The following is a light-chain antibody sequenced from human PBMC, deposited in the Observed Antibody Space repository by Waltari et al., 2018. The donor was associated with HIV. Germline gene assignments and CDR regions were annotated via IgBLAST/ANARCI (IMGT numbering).Light chain of an antibody. CDR2: VKN. J-gene: IGLJ2*01. Sequence: SSEVTQDPAVSVALRQTVRITCQGDSIRNYHPTRYQQKPGQAPVLVIYVKNNRPSGIPDRFPGSTSGNTASLTITGAQAEDEAAYYCNARDSSGNRLVVFGGGTKLTVL. CDR3: NARDSSGNRLVV. CDR1: SIRNYH. V-gene: IGLV3-19*01.